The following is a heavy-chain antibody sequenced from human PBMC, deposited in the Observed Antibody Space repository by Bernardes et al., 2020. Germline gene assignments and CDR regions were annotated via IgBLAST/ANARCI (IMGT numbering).Heavy chain of an antibody. Sequence: SEPLSLTCSVSGGSISRSGYYWGWLRQPPEKELEWIGSLYYSGSTYYNSSLKSRVTISVDTSKNQFSLKLNSVTAADTAVYYCAKGGNPLAYFDYWGLGTLVTVSS. CDR3: AKGGNPLAYFDY. D-gene: IGHD3-16*01. V-gene: IGHV4-39*01. CDR2: LYYSGST. CDR1: GGSISRSGYY. J-gene: IGHJ4*02.